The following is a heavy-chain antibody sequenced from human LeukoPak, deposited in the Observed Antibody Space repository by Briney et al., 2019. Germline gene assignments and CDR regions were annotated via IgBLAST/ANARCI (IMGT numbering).Heavy chain of an antibody. J-gene: IGHJ4*02. CDR1: GGSISSSNYY. Sequence: SETLSLTCTVSGGSISSSNYYWGWIRQPPGKGLEWIGSIYYSGSTYYNPSLKSRVTISVDTSKNQFSLKLSSVTAADTAVYYCARQFSYYDFWSGCPFDYWGQGTLVTVSS. CDR2: IYYSGST. D-gene: IGHD3-3*01. CDR3: ARQFSYYDFWSGCPFDY. V-gene: IGHV4-39*01.